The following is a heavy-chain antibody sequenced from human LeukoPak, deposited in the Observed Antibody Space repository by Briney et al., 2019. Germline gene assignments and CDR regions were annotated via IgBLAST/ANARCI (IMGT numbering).Heavy chain of an antibody. CDR1: GFTFSDNY. J-gene: IGHJ4*02. V-gene: IGHV3-11*04. CDR3: ARGIAAAGTDY. CDR2: ISSSGNTT. Sequence: GGSLRLSCAASGFTFSDNYMSWIRQAPGKGLEWVSYISSSGNTTYYADSVKGRFTISRDNAKNSLYLQMNSLRAEDTAVYYCARGIAAAGTDYWGQGTLVTVSS. D-gene: IGHD6-13*01.